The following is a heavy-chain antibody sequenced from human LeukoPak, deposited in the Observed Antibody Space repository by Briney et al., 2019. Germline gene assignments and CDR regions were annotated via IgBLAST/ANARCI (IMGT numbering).Heavy chain of an antibody. V-gene: IGHV4-30-4*07. Sequence: PSETLSLTCTVSGGSISSSSYSWSWIRQPPGKGLEWIGYIYYSGSTYYNPSLKSRVTISVDTSKNQFSLKLSSVTAADTAVYYCARRHAYSSRGQTDYWGQGTLVTVSS. CDR1: GGSISSSSYS. J-gene: IGHJ4*02. CDR3: ARRHAYSSRGQTDY. CDR2: IYYSGST. D-gene: IGHD6-13*01.